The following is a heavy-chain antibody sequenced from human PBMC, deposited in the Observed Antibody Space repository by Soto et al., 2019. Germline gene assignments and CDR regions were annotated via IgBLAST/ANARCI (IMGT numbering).Heavy chain of an antibody. J-gene: IGHJ4*02. CDR2: MFPWTSDT. CDR1: GYTFNSFW. D-gene: IGHD1-7*01. CDR3: VTTRDGTTFFPH. Sequence: GESLKISCQGSGYTFNSFWIGWVRQMPGEGLEWMGLMFPWTSDTRYSPSFQGHVSISVDRSTGTGYLQWNSLKASDTAMYYCVTTRDGTTFFPHWGQGTPVTAPQ. V-gene: IGHV5-51*01.